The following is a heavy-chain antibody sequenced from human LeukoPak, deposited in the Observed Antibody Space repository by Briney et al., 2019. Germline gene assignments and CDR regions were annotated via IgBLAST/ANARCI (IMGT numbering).Heavy chain of an antibody. D-gene: IGHD1-1*01. CDR1: GFTFSSYA. CDR3: ARDGNGVP. J-gene: IGHJ5*02. V-gene: IGHV3-30*01. Sequence: GGSLRLSCAASGFTFSSYAMHWVRQAPGKGLEWVAVISYDGSNKYYADSVKGRYTISRDNSKNTLYLQVNSLRAEDTAVYYCARDGNGVPWGQGTLVTVSS. CDR2: ISYDGSNK.